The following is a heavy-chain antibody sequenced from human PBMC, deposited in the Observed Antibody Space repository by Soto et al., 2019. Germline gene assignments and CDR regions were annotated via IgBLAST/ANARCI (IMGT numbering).Heavy chain of an antibody. CDR3: ARRYCASDNCPLFYYFVDL. V-gene: IGHV1-69*13. Sequence: RASVKVSCKASGGTLNKFAFSWVRQAPGQGFEWMGGIIPVFRSANYAQRFRGRITITADEYTSTVYLYLNDLRSDDTAVYYCARRYCASDNCPLFYYFVDLWGLGTTVTVSS. CDR2: IIPVFRSA. J-gene: IGHJ6*02. CDR1: GGTLNKFA. D-gene: IGHD2-21*02.